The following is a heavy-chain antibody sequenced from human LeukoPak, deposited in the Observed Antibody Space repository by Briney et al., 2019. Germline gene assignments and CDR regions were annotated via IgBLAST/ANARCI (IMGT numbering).Heavy chain of an antibody. J-gene: IGHJ2*01. CDR2: INHSGST. V-gene: IGHV4-34*01. D-gene: IGHD2-2*01. CDR3: ARKAGYCSSTSCSHYWYFDL. CDR1: GGSFSGYY. Sequence: PSETLSLTCAVYGGSFSGYYWSWIRQPPGKGLGWIGEINHSGSTNYNPSLKSRVTISVDTSKNQFSLKLSSVTAADTAVYYCARKAGYCSSTSCSHYWYFDLWGRGTLVTVSS.